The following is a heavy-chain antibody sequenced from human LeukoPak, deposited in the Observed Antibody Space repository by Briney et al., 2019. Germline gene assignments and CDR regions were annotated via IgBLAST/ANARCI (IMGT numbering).Heavy chain of an antibody. CDR1: GYTFTGYD. V-gene: IGHV1-2*02. CDR3: ASGYCSSTSCPPTPYYYYGMDV. J-gene: IGHJ6*02. D-gene: IGHD2-2*03. Sequence: ASVKVSCKASGYTFTGYDMHWVRQAPGHGLEWMGWINPNSGGTNYAQKFQGRVTMTRDTSISTAYMELSRLRSDDTAVYYCASGYCSSTSCPPTPYYYYGMDVWGQGTTVTVSS. CDR2: INPNSGGT.